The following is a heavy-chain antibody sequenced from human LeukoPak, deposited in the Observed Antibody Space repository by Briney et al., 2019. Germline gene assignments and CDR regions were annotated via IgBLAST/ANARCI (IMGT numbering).Heavy chain of an antibody. Sequence: GGSLRLSCAASGFTVSSNYMSWVRQAPGKGLEWVSVIYSGGSTYYADSVKGRFTISRDNSKNTLYLEMNSLRAEDTAVYYCARDLLRGSDFYFDYWGQGTLVTVSS. CDR1: GFTVSSNY. CDR3: ARDLLRGSDFYFDY. CDR2: IYSGGST. J-gene: IGHJ4*02. V-gene: IGHV3-53*01. D-gene: IGHD1-26*01.